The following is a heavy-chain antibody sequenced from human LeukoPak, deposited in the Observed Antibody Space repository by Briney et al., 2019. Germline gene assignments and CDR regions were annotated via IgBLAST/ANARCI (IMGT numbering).Heavy chain of an antibody. CDR3: AKDQIYYGSGSDNWFDP. CDR1: GFTFSNYG. CDR2: IRYDGTNK. D-gene: IGHD3-10*01. V-gene: IGHV3-30*02. Sequence: GGSLRLSCAASGFTFSNYGMHWVRQAPGKGLEWVAFIRYDGTNKYYADSVKGRFTISRDNSKNTLYLQMNSLRAEDTAVYSCAKDQIYYGSGSDNWFDPWGQGTLVTVSS. J-gene: IGHJ5*02.